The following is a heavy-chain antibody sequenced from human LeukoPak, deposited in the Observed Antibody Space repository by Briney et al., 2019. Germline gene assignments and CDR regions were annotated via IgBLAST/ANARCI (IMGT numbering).Heavy chain of an antibody. J-gene: IGHJ6*04. CDR3: ARDLHYWVAMDV. Sequence: GGSLRLSCAASGFTFSDYYMNWIRQAPGKGLEWVSGFGTDGNTHYAESVRGRFDISRDTSKTTVYLQMNSLRAEDTALYYCARDLHYWVAMDVWGKGTTVTVST. V-gene: IGHV3-69-1*02. CDR1: GFTFSDYY. D-gene: IGHD2-8*02. CDR2: FGTDGNT.